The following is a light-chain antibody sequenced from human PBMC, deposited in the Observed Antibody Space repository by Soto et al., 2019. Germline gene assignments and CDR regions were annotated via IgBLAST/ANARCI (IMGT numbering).Light chain of an antibody. Sequence: EIVLKQSPATLSLSPGERATLSCRPSQSVSSYLAWYQQKPGQAPRLLIYDASNRATGIPARFSGSGSGTDFTLTISSLEPEDFAVYYCQQRSNWPPSLTFGGGTKV. V-gene: IGKV3-11*01. CDR1: QSVSSY. CDR3: QQRSNWPPSLT. CDR2: DAS. J-gene: IGKJ4*01.